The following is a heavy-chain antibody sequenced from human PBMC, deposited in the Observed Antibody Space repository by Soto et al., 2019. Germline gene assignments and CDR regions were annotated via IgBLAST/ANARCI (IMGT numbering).Heavy chain of an antibody. CDR3: AREDPVAVSFDI. V-gene: IGHV4-39*07. CDR2: IYYSGST. J-gene: IGHJ3*02. Sequence: PSETLSLTCTVSGGSISSSSYYWGWIRQPPGKGLEWIGSIYYSGSTYYNPSLKSRVTISVDTSKNQFSLKLSSVTAADTAVYYCAREDPVAVSFDIWGQGTMVTVSS. D-gene: IGHD6-19*01. CDR1: GGSISSSSYY.